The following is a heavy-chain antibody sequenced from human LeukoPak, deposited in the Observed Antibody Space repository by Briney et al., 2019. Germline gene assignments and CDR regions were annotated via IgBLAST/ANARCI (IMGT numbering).Heavy chain of an antibody. CDR3: ATTFPYCSEDNCAL. CDR1: GVAIGSSW. CDR2: VNPGGSVQ. Sequence: GGSLRLSCIASGVAIGSSWMSWVRQSPGKRLEWVANVNPGGSVQNYVDSVTGRFTISRDNAKNSLYLQMNNLRAVDTAVYYCATTFPYCSEDNCALGGQGTLVTVSS. J-gene: IGHJ1*01. V-gene: IGHV3-7*01. D-gene: IGHD2-15*01.